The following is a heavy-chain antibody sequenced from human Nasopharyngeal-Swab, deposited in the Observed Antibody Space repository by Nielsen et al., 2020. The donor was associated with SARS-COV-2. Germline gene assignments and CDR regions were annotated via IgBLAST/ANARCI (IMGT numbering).Heavy chain of an antibody. J-gene: IGHJ4*02. Sequence: SVKVSCKASGGTFSSYAISWVRQAPGQGLEWMGGIIPIFGTANYARKFQGRVTITADESTSTAYMELSSLRSEDTAVYYCAREGWETSGDSSGLFDYWGQGTLVTVSS. CDR3: AREGWETSGDSSGLFDY. D-gene: IGHD3-22*01. V-gene: IGHV1-69*13. CDR2: IIPIFGTA. CDR1: GGTFSSYA.